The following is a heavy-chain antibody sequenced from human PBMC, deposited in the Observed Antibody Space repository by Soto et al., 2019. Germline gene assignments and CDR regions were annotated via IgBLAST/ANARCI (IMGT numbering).Heavy chain of an antibody. CDR1: AYTFSSYG. V-gene: IGHV1-18*01. CDR2: ISGYNGNT. D-gene: IGHD3-16*01. Sequence: QVQLVQSGAEVKKPGASVKVSCKASAYTFSSYGITWVLQAPGQGLEWMGWISGYNGNTNYAQKLQGRVTMTTDTSTSTAYMELRSLRSDDTAVYYCARALWGGLFDPWGQGTLVTVSS. CDR3: ARALWGGLFDP. J-gene: IGHJ5*02.